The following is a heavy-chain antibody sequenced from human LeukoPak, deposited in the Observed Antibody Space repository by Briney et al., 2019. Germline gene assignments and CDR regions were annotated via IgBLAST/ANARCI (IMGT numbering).Heavy chain of an antibody. CDR2: MYYSGST. Sequence: SETLSLTCTVSGASVSSGSYYWSWIRQPPGKGLEWIGYMYYSGSTNYNPSLKSRVTLSVDTSKNQFSLKLSSVTAADTAVYYCARFPPGIAVAGHNDYWGQGTLVIVSS. V-gene: IGHV4-61*01. CDR1: GASVSSGSYY. D-gene: IGHD6-19*01. CDR3: ARFPPGIAVAGHNDY. J-gene: IGHJ4*02.